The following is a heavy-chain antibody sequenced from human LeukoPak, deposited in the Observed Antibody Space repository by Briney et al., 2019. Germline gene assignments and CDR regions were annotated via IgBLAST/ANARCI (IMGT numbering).Heavy chain of an antibody. CDR2: ISGSGGST. CDR3: AKDAGYCSSTSCYCYFDY. CDR1: GFTFSSYA. Sequence: GGSLRLSCAASGFTFSSYAMSWVRRATGKGLEWVSAISGSGGSTYYADSVKGRFTISRDNSKNTLYLQMNSLRAEDTAVYYCAKDAGYCSSTSCYCYFDYWGQGTLVTVSS. D-gene: IGHD2-2*01. J-gene: IGHJ4*02. V-gene: IGHV3-23*01.